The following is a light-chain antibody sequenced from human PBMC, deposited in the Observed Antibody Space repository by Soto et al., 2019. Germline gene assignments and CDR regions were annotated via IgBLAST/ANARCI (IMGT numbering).Light chain of an antibody. CDR2: GNS. CDR1: SSNIGAGYD. CDR3: QSYDSSLSGVV. V-gene: IGLV1-40*01. J-gene: IGLJ2*01. Sequence: QSVLTQSPSVSGAPGKRVTISCTGSSSNIGAGYDVHWYQQLPGTAPKLLIYGNSNRPSGVPDRFSGSKSGTSASLAITGLQAEDEADYYCQSYDSSLSGVVFGGGTKVTVL.